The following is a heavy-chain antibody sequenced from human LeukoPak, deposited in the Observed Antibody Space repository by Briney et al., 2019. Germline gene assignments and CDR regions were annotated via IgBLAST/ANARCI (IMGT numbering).Heavy chain of an antibody. CDR3: ASGRGPYDSSGSTED. CDR2: INPSGGST. J-gene: IGHJ4*02. D-gene: IGHD3-22*01. CDR1: GYTFTGYY. V-gene: IGHV1-46*01. Sequence: ASVKVSCKASGYTFTGYYMHWVRQAPGQGLEWMGIINPSGGSTSYAQKFQGRVTMTRDTSTSTVYMELSSLRSEDTAVYYCASGRGPYDSSGSTEDWGQGTLVTVSS.